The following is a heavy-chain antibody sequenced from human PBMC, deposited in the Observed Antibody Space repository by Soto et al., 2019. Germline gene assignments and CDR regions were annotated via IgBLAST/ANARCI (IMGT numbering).Heavy chain of an antibody. CDR2: ISYDGHNK. CDR1: GFTFTTFG. V-gene: IGHV3-30*18. Sequence: QVQLVESGGGVVQPGGSLRLSCTASGFTFTTFGIHWVRQAPGKGLEWVALISYDGHNKAYSDSVKGRFTISRDNYNNSMSLQMIRMSAEDTAVYYFAKYLQDYGVYNYYYYGIDVWGQGTTVSVSS. J-gene: IGHJ6*02. D-gene: IGHD4-17*01. CDR3: AKYLQDYGVYNYYYYGIDV.